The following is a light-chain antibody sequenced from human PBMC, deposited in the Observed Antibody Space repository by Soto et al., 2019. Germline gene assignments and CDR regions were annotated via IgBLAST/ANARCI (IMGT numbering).Light chain of an antibody. Sequence: IQMTQSPSTLSASVGDRATITCRASQTISSWLAWYQQKPGRAPKLLIYKASTLESEVPSRFSGSGSGTEFTLTISSLQPDDFATYYCQQYNRSPWTFGQGTEVEIK. V-gene: IGKV1-5*03. CDR1: QTISSW. CDR3: QQYNRSPWT. CDR2: KAS. J-gene: IGKJ1*01.